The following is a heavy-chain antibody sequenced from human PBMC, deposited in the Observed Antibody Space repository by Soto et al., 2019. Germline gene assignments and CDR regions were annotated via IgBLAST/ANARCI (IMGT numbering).Heavy chain of an antibody. J-gene: IGHJ6*02. Sequence: GESLKISCKGSGYSFTSYWISWVRQMPGKGLEWMGRIDPSDSYTNYSPSFQGHVTISADKSISTAYLQWSSLKASDTAMYCCARQGGIVVVPAATNPAGYYYGMDVWGQGTTVTVSS. CDR2: IDPSDSYT. CDR1: GYSFTSYW. V-gene: IGHV5-10-1*01. CDR3: ARQGGIVVVPAATNPAGYYYGMDV. D-gene: IGHD2-2*01.